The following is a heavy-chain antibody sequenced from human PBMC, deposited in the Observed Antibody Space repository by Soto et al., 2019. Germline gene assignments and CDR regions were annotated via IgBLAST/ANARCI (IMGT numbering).Heavy chain of an antibody. Sequence: GGSLRLSCSASGFTFNTHIMQWVRQAPGKGLEYVSAINSNGGDTYYTDPVRGRFTISRDNSKTTLYLQMSSLRPEDTSVYYCVNAPPFARWGLPDYIDYWGQGTLVTVST. D-gene: IGHD1-26*01. J-gene: IGHJ4*02. CDR1: GFTFNTHI. CDR2: INSNGGDT. CDR3: VNAPPFARWGLPDYIDY. V-gene: IGHV3-64D*08.